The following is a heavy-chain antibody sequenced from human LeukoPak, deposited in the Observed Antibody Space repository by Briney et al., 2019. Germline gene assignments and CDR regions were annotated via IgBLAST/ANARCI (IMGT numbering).Heavy chain of an antibody. D-gene: IGHD3-10*01. CDR2: IYTSGST. V-gene: IGHV4-61*02. J-gene: IGHJ4*02. Sequence: SQTLSLTCTVSGGSISSGSYYWSWIRQPAGKGLEYIGRIYTSGSTNYNPSLKSRVTISVNTSKNHFSLKLSSVTAADTAVYYCARDQTYSGSGIYTYFDYWGQGILVTVSS. CDR3: ARDQTYSGSGIYTYFDY. CDR1: GGSISSGSYY.